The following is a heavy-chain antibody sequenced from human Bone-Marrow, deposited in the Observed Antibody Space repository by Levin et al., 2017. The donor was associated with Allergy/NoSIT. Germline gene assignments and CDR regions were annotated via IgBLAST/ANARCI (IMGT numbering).Heavy chain of an antibody. CDR2: IYYSGST. V-gene: IGHV4-59*01. CDR3: ARGLSVVVPAALSWVDV. J-gene: IGHJ6*04. CDR1: GGSISSYY. Sequence: PSETLSLTCTVSGGSISSYYWSWIRQPPGKGLEWIGYIYYSGSTNYNPSLKSRVTISVDTSKNQFSLKLSSVTAADTAVYYCARGLSVVVPAALSWVDVWGKGTTVTVSS. D-gene: IGHD2-2*01.